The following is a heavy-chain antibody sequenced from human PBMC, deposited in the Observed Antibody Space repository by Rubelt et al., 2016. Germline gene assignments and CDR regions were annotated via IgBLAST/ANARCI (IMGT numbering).Heavy chain of an antibody. V-gene: IGHV3-9*01. D-gene: IGHD6-13*01. J-gene: IGHJ4*02. CDR1: GFTFDDYA. CDR3: ARGGYSSSWYWVY. Sequence: EVQLVESGGGLVQPATSVRLSCAASGFTFDDYAMHWVRQAPGKGLEWVSGLSWNSNTIGYADSVKGRFTISRDNAENSLYLPRNGLRAEDTAVYYCARGGYSSSWYWVYWGQGTLVTVSS. CDR2: LSWNSNTI.